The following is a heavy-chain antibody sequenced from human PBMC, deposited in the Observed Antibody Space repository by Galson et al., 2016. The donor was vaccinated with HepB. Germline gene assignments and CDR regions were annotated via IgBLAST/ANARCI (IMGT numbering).Heavy chain of an antibody. CDR2: ISSDGSNQ. CDR1: GFIFSSYA. Sequence: SLRLSCAASGFIFSSYAMYWVRQAPGKGLEWVAVISSDGSNQYYADSVKGRFTVSRDHSKNTLFLQMNTLGPDDTAMFFCARDRDRGYHWTGGKYYYYGIDVWGQGATVTVS. D-gene: IGHD2-15*01. CDR3: ARDRDRGYHWTGGKYYYYGIDV. J-gene: IGHJ6*02. V-gene: IGHV3-30*04.